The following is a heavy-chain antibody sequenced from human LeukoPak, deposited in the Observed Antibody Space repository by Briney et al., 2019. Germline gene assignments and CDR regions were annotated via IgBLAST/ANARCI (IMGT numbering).Heavy chain of an antibody. CDR2: ISYHGSNDGSNK. CDR1: GFIFSSCA. V-gene: IGHV3-30-3*01. D-gene: IGHD3-9*01. CDR3: AGQNYDILTGYRPLDY. J-gene: IGHJ4*02. Sequence: QPGRSLRLSCAASGFIFSSCAMHWVRQAPGKGLEWVAVISYHGSNDGSNKYYADSVKGRFTISRDNSKNTLYLQMNSLGPEDTAVYYCAGQNYDILTGYRPLDYWGQGTLVTVSS.